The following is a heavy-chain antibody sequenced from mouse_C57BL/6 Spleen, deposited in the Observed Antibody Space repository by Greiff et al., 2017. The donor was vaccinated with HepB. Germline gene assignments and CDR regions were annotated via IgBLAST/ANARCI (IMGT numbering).Heavy chain of an antibody. D-gene: IGHD1-1*01. CDR3: ARKDTTVVARWYFDV. CDR1: GYTFTSYG. Sequence: QVQLQQSGAELARPGASVKLSCKASGYTFTSYGISWVKQRTGQGLEWIGEIYPRSGNTYYNEKFKGKATLTADNSSSTAYMELRSLTSEDSAVYFGARKDTTVVARWYFDVWGTGTTVTVSS. CDR2: IYPRSGNT. V-gene: IGHV1-81*01. J-gene: IGHJ1*03.